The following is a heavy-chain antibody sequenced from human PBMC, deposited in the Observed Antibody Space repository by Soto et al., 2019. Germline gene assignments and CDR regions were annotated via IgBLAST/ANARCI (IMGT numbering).Heavy chain of an antibody. CDR3: ARGIFGSGTANDF. J-gene: IGHJ4*02. D-gene: IGHD3-10*01. V-gene: IGHV3-74*01. CDR1: GFTFSCSW. CDR2: INGDGSGT. Sequence: EVQLVESGGGLVQPGGSLRLSCAASGFTFSCSWMHWVRQAPGKGLVWVSRINGDGSGTSYADFVTGGFTIARDDAKITLFLQRNGLRAEDTAVYYIARGIFGSGTANDFWCQGTLVTVSS.